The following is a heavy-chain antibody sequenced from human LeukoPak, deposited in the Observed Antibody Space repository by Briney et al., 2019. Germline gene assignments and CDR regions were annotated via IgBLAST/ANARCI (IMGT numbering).Heavy chain of an antibody. CDR1: GFTFSSYG. D-gene: IGHD1-26*01. Sequence: PGGSLRLSCAASGFTFSSYGMHWVRQAPGKGLEWVAFIRYDGSNKYYADSVKGRFTISRDNSKNTLYLQMNSLRAEDTAVYYCARDYRGRSGSYPHVDYWGQGTLVTVSS. CDR2: IRYDGSNK. J-gene: IGHJ4*02. V-gene: IGHV3-30*02. CDR3: ARDYRGRSGSYPHVDY.